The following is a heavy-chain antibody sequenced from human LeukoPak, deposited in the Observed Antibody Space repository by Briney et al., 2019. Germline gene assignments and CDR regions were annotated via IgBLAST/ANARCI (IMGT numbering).Heavy chain of an antibody. V-gene: IGHV3-48*03. Sequence: GGSLRLSCAASGFTFSSYEMNWVRQAPGKGLEWVSYISSSGSTIYYADSVKGRFTISRDNSKNTLYLQMNSLRAEDTAVYYCARRRDSGSLQHFDYWGQGTLVTVSS. CDR2: ISSSGSTI. CDR1: GFTFSSYE. CDR3: ARRRDSGSLQHFDY. J-gene: IGHJ4*02. D-gene: IGHD1-26*01.